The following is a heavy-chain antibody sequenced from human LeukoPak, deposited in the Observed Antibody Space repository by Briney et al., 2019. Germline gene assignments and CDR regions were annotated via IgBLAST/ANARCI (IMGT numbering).Heavy chain of an antibody. Sequence: PGGSLRLSCAASGFTFSTYSMNWVRQAPGKGLEWVSTISSISHYIYYADSVKGRFTISRDNARNSLYLQMNSLRVEDTAVYYCARDLSTSLPGGFDYWGQGTLVTVSS. CDR1: GFTFSTYS. J-gene: IGHJ4*02. CDR3: ARDLSTSLPGGFDY. V-gene: IGHV3-21*01. CDR2: ISSISHYI. D-gene: IGHD2-2*01.